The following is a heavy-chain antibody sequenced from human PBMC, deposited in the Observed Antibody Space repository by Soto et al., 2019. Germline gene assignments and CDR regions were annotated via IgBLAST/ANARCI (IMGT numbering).Heavy chain of an antibody. CDR2: IYYSGST. CDR3: ATSSLGYCSGGSCYSFDY. Sequence: QVQLQESGPGLVKPSQTLSLTCTVSGGSISSGGYYWSWIRQHPGKGLEWIGYIYYSGSTYYNPSLKSRVTISVDASKNQFSLKLRSVTAADTAVYYCATSSLGYCSGGSCYSFDYWGQGTLVTVSS. CDR1: GGSISSGGYY. D-gene: IGHD2-15*01. J-gene: IGHJ4*02. V-gene: IGHV4-31*03.